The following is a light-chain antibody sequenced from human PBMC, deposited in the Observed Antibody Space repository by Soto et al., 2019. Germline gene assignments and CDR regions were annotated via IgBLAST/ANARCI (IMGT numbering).Light chain of an antibody. J-gene: IGLJ2*01. Sequence: QSVFTQPPSVSAAPGQKVTISCSGSSSNLGNNYLSWNHQLPGTAPKLLIYENNKRPSGIPDGYSGAKSGTSATLGSNGLQTGDEADYYFGTWDSSLGVVFGGGTKVTVL. V-gene: IGLV1-51*02. CDR2: ENN. CDR1: SSNLGNNY. CDR3: GTWDSSLGVV.